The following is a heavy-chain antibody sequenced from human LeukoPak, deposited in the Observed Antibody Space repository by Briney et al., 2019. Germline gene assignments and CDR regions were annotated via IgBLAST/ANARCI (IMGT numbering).Heavy chain of an antibody. CDR3: AGVNYYDSSGSIYFDY. D-gene: IGHD3-22*01. V-gene: IGHV4-38-2*02. CDR2: IYYSGST. Sequence: SETLSLTCTVSGYSISSGYYWGWIRQPPGKGLEWIGSIYYSGSTYYNPSLKSRVTISVDTSKNQFSLKLSSVTAADTAVYYCAGVNYYDSSGSIYFDYWGQGTLVTVSS. J-gene: IGHJ4*02. CDR1: GYSISSGYY.